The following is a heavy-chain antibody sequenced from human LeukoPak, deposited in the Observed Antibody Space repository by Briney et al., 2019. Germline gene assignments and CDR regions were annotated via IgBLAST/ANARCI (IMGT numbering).Heavy chain of an antibody. CDR3: AREGTDYYGSGSFDY. CDR1: GFTFSSYD. CDR2: IGTAGDT. Sequence: TGGSLRLSCAASGFTFSSYDMHWVRQATGKGLEWVSAIGTAGDTYYPGSVKGRSTISRENAKNSLYLQMNSLRAGDTAVYYCAREGTDYYGSGSFDYWGQGTLVTVSS. V-gene: IGHV3-13*01. D-gene: IGHD3-10*01. J-gene: IGHJ4*02.